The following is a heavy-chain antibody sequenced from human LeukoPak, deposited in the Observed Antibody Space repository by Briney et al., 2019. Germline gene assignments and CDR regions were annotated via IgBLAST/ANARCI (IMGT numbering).Heavy chain of an antibody. CDR1: GYTFTSYY. J-gene: IGHJ5*02. D-gene: IGHD2-21*02. CDR2: INPSGGST. CDR3: ARDYCGGDCYEYNWFDP. Sequence: ASVKVSCEASGYTFTSYYMHWVRQAPGQGLEWMGIINPSGGSTSYAQKFQGRVTMTRDTSTSTVYMELSSLRSEDTAVYYCARDYCGGDCYEYNWFDPWGQGTLVTVSS. V-gene: IGHV1-46*01.